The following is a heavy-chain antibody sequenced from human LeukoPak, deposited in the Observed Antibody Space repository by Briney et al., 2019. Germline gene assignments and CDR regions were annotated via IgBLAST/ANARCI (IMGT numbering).Heavy chain of an antibody. CDR1: GFTFDDYG. CDR3: AGGGSGSYTNPHH. V-gene: IGHV3-30*03. Sequence: GGSLRLSCAASGFTFDDYGMSWVRQAPGKGPEWAAVISHDGSDKHYADSVKGRITISRDNTENTLYLQMSTLRVEDTAVYYCAGGGSGSYTNPHHWGQGTLVTVSS. J-gene: IGHJ5*02. D-gene: IGHD3-10*01. CDR2: ISHDGSDK.